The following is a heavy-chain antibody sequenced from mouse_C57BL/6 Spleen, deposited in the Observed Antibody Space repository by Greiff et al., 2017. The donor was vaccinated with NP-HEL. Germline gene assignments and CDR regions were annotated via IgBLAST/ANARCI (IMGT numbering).Heavy chain of an antibody. J-gene: IGHJ1*03. Sequence: VQLQESGAELVKPGASVKISCKASGYAFSSYWMNWVKQRPGKGLEWIGQIYPGDGDTNYNGKFKGKATLTAEKSTSTAYMQLSSLTSEDSAVYFCARSRDGNSIYWYFDVWGTGTTVTVSS. D-gene: IGHD2-1*01. CDR2: IYPGDGDT. V-gene: IGHV1-80*01. CDR1: GYAFSSYW. CDR3: ARSRDGNSIYWYFDV.